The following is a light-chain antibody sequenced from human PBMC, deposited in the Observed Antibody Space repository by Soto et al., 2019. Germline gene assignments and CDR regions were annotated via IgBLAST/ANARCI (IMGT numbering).Light chain of an antibody. CDR3: QQYNSYSRT. Sequence: IRVNQSPSSFSASTGDRVTITCRASQTISSWLAWYQQKPGKAPKLLIYKASSLESGVPSRFSGSGSGTEFTLTISSLQPDDFATYYCQQYNSYSRTFGQGTKVDIK. J-gene: IGKJ1*01. CDR1: QTISSW. CDR2: KAS. V-gene: IGKV1-5*03.